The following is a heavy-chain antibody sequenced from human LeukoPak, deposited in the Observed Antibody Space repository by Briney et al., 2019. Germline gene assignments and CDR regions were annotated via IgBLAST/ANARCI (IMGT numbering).Heavy chain of an antibody. V-gene: IGHV3-30-3*01. J-gene: IGHJ4*02. Sequence: PGGSLRLSCAASGFTFSSSSMHWVRQAPGKGLEWVAVISYDGSNKYYADSVKGRFTISRDNSKNTLYLQMNSLRAEDTAVYYCARDEGSSSWYDYWGQGTLVTVSS. CDR2: ISYDGSNK. CDR1: GFTFSSSS. D-gene: IGHD6-13*01. CDR3: ARDEGSSSWYDY.